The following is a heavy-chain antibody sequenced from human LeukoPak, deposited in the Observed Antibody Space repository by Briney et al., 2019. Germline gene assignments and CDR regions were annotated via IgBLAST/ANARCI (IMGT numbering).Heavy chain of an antibody. D-gene: IGHD3-10*01. CDR3: ARKENVYYYFDY. J-gene: IGHJ4*02. V-gene: IGHV4-28*01. CDR1: GYSITSSSW. CDR2: IYHSGTT. Sequence: SETLSLTCAVSGYSITSSSWWGWIRQPPGKGLEWIGYIYHSGTTYYNPSLQSRVTMSVDTTKNQFSLKLSSVTAVDTAVYYCARKENVYYYFDYWGQGTLVTVSS.